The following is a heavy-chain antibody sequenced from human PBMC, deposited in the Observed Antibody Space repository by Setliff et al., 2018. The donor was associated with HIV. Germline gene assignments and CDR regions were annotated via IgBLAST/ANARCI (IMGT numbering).Heavy chain of an antibody. CDR3: ARGGGGYYYVGAVDI. V-gene: IGHV4-59*08. D-gene: IGHD3-22*01. CDR1: GGSISSHY. J-gene: IGHJ3*02. CDR2: IHYSGAT. Sequence: PSETLSLTCTVSGGSISSHYWIWIRQPPGKGLEWIGYIHYSGATNYNPSLKSRVTISLDTSRTQFSLRLSSVTAADTAVYYCARGGGGYYYVGAVDIWGQGTVVTVSS.